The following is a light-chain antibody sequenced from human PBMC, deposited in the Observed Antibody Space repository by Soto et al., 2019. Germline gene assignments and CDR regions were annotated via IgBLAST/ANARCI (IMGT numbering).Light chain of an antibody. V-gene: IGKV3-20*01. CDR2: VAS. CDR3: QQYDSSPWT. J-gene: IGKJ1*01. Sequence: EIVLTQSPGTLSLSPGERATLSCRASQSVSSSFLAWYQQKPGQAPRLLIYVASSRATGIPDRFSGSGSGTDFPLTISRLEHEDFAVYYCQQYDSSPWTFGQGTKVEIK. CDR1: QSVSSSF.